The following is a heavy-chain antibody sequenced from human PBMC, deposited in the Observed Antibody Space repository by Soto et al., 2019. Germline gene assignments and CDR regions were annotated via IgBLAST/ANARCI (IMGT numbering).Heavy chain of an antibody. CDR2: ISSSSSTI. J-gene: IGHJ4*02. D-gene: IGHD2-21*01. CDR3: ARDQLFRYYFDY. Sequence: VGPLRLSCAASGFTFSSYSMNWVRQAPGKGLEWVSYISSSSSTIYYADSVKGRFTISRDNAKNSLYLQMNSLRDEDTAVYYCARDQLFRYYFDYWGQGILVTVSS. V-gene: IGHV3-48*02. CDR1: GFTFSSYS.